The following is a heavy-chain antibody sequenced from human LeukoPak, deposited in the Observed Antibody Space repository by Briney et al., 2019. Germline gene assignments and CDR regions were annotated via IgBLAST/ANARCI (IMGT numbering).Heavy chain of an antibody. J-gene: IGHJ5*02. CDR3: ARGPYSSGWYFFNWFDP. CDR2: IYTSGST. V-gene: IGHV4-4*07. Sequence: PSETLSLTCTVSGGSISSYYWSWIRQPAGKGLEWLARIYTSGSTNYNPSLKSRVTMSVDTSKNQFSLKLSSVTAADTAVYYCARGPYSSGWYFFNWFDPWGQGTLVTVSS. D-gene: IGHD6-19*01. CDR1: GGSISSYY.